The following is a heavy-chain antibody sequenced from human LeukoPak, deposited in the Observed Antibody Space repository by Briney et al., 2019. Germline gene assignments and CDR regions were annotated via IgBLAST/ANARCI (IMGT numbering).Heavy chain of an antibody. Sequence: ASVKVSCKASGYTFTGYYMHWVRQAPGQGLEWMGWINPNSGGTNYAQKFQGRVTMTRDTSISTAYMELSRLRSDDTAVYYCARLLGYYMMVRGAIDPWGQGTLVTVSS. V-gene: IGHV1-2*02. CDR2: INPNSGGT. D-gene: IGHD3-10*01. CDR3: ARLLGYYMMVRGAIDP. J-gene: IGHJ5*02. CDR1: GYTFTGYY.